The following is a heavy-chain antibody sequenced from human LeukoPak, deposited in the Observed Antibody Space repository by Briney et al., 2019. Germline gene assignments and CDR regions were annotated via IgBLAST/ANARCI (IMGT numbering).Heavy chain of an antibody. Sequence: GGSLRLSCAASGFPFSSSAMNWVRQAPGKGVEWVSAISGSGGSTYYADSVKGRFTISRDNAKNSLYLQMNSLRAEDTAVYYCARDLNWETYWGQGTLVSVSS. J-gene: IGHJ4*02. CDR2: ISGSGGST. V-gene: IGHV3-23*01. CDR3: ARDLNWETY. D-gene: IGHD7-27*01. CDR1: GFPFSSSA.